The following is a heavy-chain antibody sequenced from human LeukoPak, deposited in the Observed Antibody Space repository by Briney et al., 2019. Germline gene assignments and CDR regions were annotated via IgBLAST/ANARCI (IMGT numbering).Heavy chain of an antibody. Sequence: ASVKVSCKASGYTFTGYYMHWVRQAPGQGLEWMGWINPNSGGTNYARKFQGRVTMTRDTSISTAYMELSRLRSDDTAVYYCARDRGEQQLVRYWFDPWGQGTLVTVSS. J-gene: IGHJ5*02. V-gene: IGHV1-2*02. CDR1: GYTFTGYY. CDR3: ARDRGEQQLVRYWFDP. D-gene: IGHD6-13*01. CDR2: INPNSGGT.